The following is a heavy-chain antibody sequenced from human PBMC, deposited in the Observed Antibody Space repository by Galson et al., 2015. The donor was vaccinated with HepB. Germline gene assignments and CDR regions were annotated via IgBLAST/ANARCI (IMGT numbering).Heavy chain of an antibody. D-gene: IGHD3-16*02. J-gene: IGHJ4*02. CDR1: GYTFTSYD. Sequence: SVKVSCKASGYTFTSYDIIWVRQATGQGLEWMGWMNPNSGNTGYAQKFQGRVTMTRNTSICTAYMELSSLRSEDTAVYYCARAYVWGSYRYRILGYWGQGTLVTVSS. CDR3: ARAYVWGSYRYRILGY. V-gene: IGHV1-8*01. CDR2: MNPNSGNT.